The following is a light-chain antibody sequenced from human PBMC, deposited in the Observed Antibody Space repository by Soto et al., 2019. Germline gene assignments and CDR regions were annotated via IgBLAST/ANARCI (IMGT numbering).Light chain of an antibody. V-gene: IGKV3-11*01. CDR2: DAS. Sequence: EIVLTQSPATLSLSPGERATLSCRASQSVSSYLAWYQQKPGQAPRLLIYDASNRATGIPARFSGSGSGTDFTLTISSLEPEDFAVYYFQQRSNWPHTFGQGTRLEMK. CDR1: QSVSSY. J-gene: IGKJ5*01. CDR3: QQRSNWPHT.